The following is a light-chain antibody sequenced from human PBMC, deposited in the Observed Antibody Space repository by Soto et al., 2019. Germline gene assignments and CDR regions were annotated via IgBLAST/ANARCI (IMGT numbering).Light chain of an antibody. V-gene: IGKV3-15*01. CDR1: QSISSY. CDR3: QQYNSYPRT. Sequence: ETVMTQSPATLSVSLGESVSLSCRASQSISSYLAWYQQKPGQPPRLLIYGASTRATGIPARFSGSGSGTEFTLTISSLQPEDFATYYCQQYNSYPRTFGQGTKVEIK. J-gene: IGKJ1*01. CDR2: GAS.